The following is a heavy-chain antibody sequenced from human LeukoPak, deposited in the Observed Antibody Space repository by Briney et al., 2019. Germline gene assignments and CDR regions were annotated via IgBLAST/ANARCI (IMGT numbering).Heavy chain of an antibody. CDR3: ARASRLVRGDY. Sequence: ASVKVSCKASGYTFTSYDINWVRQATGQGLEWMGWISAYNGNTNYAQKLQGRVTMTTDTSTSTAYMELRSLRSDDTAVYYCARASRLVRGDYWGQGTLVTVSS. J-gene: IGHJ4*02. CDR2: ISAYNGNT. CDR1: GYTFTSYD. D-gene: IGHD6-19*01. V-gene: IGHV1-18*01.